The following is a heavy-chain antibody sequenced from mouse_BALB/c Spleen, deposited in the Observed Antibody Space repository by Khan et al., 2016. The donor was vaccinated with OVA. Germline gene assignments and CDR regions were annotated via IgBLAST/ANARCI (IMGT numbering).Heavy chain of an antibody. Sequence: EVELVESGGDLVKPGGSLKLSCAASGFIFSSYGMSWVRQTPDKRLEWVATMSSGGSFTYYLESVKGRFTISRDNAKHTLYLQVNSLKSEDTAMYDCSRFITATTGDYYGMDYWGQGTSVTVSS. CDR3: SRFITATTGDYYGMDY. V-gene: IGHV5-6*01. CDR1: GFIFSSYG. CDR2: MSSGGSFT. D-gene: IGHD1-2*01. J-gene: IGHJ4*01.